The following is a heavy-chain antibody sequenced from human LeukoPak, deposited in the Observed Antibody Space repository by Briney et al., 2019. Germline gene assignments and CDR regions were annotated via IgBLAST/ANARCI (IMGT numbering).Heavy chain of an antibody. J-gene: IGHJ4*02. CDR3: SSSSPTSYTDY. V-gene: IGHV3-53*04. Sequence: QPGGSLRLSCAASGFSVGSNYMTWVRQAPGKGLGCVSVIYSGGSTYYADSVKGRFTISRHNTKNTLYLQMNSLRAEDTAVYYCSSSSPTSYTDYWGQGTLVTVSS. CDR1: GFSVGSNY. CDR2: IYSGGST. D-gene: IGHD6-13*01.